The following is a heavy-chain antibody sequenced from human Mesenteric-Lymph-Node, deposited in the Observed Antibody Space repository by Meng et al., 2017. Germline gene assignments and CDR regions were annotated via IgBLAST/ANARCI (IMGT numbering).Heavy chain of an antibody. CDR2: VNDDGSAT. CDR1: GFIFTDFW. V-gene: IGHV3-7*01. D-gene: IGHD2-8*01. J-gene: IGHJ4*02. Sequence: GESLKIPCAASGFIFTDFWISLVRQAPGQGPEWVATVNDDGSATYYVDSVRGRFTISRDNAKNTLYLPMDSLRGEDTTVYFCATQSGMGHWGQGTLVTVSS. CDR3: ATQSGMGH.